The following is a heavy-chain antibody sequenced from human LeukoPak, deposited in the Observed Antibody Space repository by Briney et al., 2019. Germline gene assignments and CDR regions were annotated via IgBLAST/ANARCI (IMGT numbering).Heavy chain of an antibody. CDR3: ARDGPYYFDY. CDR1: GFTVSSNY. CDR2: IYGGGST. V-gene: IGHV3-53*01. Sequence: GGSLRLSCAASGFTVSSNYMSWVRQAPGKGLEWVSVIYGGGSTYYADSVKGRFTISRDNSKNTLYLQMNGLRAEDTAVYYCARDGPYYFDYWGQGALVTVSS. J-gene: IGHJ4*02.